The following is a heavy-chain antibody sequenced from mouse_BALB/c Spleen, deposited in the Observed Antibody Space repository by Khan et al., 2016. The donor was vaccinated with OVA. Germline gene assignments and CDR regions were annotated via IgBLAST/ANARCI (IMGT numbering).Heavy chain of an antibody. CDR3: ATSYYYGYYFDY. D-gene: IGHD1-1*01. J-gene: IGHJ2*01. Sequence: EVQLQESGGGLVQPGGSRKLSCAASGFTFSSYGMHWVRHAPEKGLEWVAYISGDSSTIYYTDTVKGRFTISRDNPKNTLSLQMTSLMSEDTAMYYCATSYYYGYYFDYWGPGTTLTVSS. CDR1: GFTFSSYG. CDR2: ISGDSSTI. V-gene: IGHV5-17*02.